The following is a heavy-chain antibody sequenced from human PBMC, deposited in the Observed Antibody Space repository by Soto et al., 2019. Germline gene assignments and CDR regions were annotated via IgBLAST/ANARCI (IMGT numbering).Heavy chain of an antibody. J-gene: IGHJ4*02. V-gene: IGHV4-30-2*01. D-gene: IGHD6-13*01. CDR2: IYHSGST. CDR3: ASLPAYSSSWLPDY. CDR1: GGSISSGGYS. Sequence: QLQLQESGSGLVKPSQTLSLTCAVSGGSISSGGYSWSWIRQPPGKGLEWIGYIYHSGSTYYNPSLKSRVTISVDRSKNQFSLTLSSVTAADTAVYYCASLPAYSSSWLPDYWGQGTLVTVSS.